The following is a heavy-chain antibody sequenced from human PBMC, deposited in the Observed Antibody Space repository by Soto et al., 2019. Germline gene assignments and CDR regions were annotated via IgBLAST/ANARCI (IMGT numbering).Heavy chain of an antibody. CDR2: IYYSGST. CDR1: GGSISSYY. V-gene: IGHV4-59*01. CDR3: ARDRSGYSYGSYYYYGMDV. Sequence: SETLSLTCTVSGGSISSYYWSWIRQPPGKGLEWIGYIYYSGSTNYNPSLKSRVTISVDTSKNQFSLKLSSVTAADTAVYFCARDRSGYSYGSYYYYGMDVWGQGTTVTVSS. D-gene: IGHD5-18*01. J-gene: IGHJ6*02.